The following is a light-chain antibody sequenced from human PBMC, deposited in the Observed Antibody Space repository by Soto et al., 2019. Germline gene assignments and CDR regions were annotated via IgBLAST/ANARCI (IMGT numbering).Light chain of an antibody. CDR1: SSDVGGYNY. CDR2: EVS. V-gene: IGLV2-8*01. J-gene: IGLJ1*01. CDR3: SSYAGTFYV. Sequence: QSALTQPPSASGSPGQSVTFSCTGTSSDVGGYNYVSWYQQHPGKAPKLMIYEVSKRPSGVPDRFSGSKSGNTASLTVSGLQAEDEADYYCSSYAGTFYVFGTGTKVTVL.